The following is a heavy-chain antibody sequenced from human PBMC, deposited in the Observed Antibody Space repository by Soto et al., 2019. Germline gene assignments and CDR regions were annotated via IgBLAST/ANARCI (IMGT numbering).Heavy chain of an antibody. CDR2: IRSKASSYAT. Sequence: HPGGSLRLSCAASGFTFSGSAMHWVRQASGKGLEWVGRIRSKASSYATAYAASVKGRFTISRDDSKNTAYLQMNSLKTEDTAVYYCTRFYSSRDNYYYYYIDVWGKGTTVTVSS. J-gene: IGHJ6*03. CDR1: GFTFSGSA. D-gene: IGHD6-13*01. CDR3: TRFYSSRDNYYYYYIDV. V-gene: IGHV3-73*01.